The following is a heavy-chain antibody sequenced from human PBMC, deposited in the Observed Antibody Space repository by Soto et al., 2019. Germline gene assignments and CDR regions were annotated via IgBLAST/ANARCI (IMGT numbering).Heavy chain of an antibody. CDR3: ARTINMIAVNDTFDV. V-gene: IGHV3-30*04. CDR2: ISYEGSNT. D-gene: IGHD3-22*01. Sequence: QSGGSLRLSCAASGFTFSDYALHWVRQAPGKGLAWVASISYEGSNTYYADSVKGRFTISRDESKNTLYLQMSGLRVEDTAVYICARTINMIAVNDTFDVWGQGTMVTVSS. CDR1: GFTFSDYA. J-gene: IGHJ3*01.